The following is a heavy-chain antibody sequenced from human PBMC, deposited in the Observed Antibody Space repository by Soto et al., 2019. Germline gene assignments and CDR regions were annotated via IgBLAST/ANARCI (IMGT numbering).Heavy chain of an antibody. CDR2: ISYDGDAK. J-gene: IGHJ4*02. CDR3: ARDYSIGDYLDK. D-gene: IGHD6-19*01. Sequence: QMVLVESGGGVVQPGGSLRLSCAASGFTFSAHNMHWVRQAPGKGLDWMAVISYDGDAKKYADSVKGRFTISRDNFKNTLYLQMNSLGREHTAVYYCARDYSIGDYLDKWGQGTLVTVSS. CDR1: GFTFSAHN. V-gene: IGHV3-30-3*01.